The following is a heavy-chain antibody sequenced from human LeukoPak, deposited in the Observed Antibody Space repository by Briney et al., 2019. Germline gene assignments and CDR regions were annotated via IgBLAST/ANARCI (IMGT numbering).Heavy chain of an antibody. CDR2: IYYSGST. CDR3: ATLLGY. CDR1: GDSISSYY. J-gene: IGHJ4*02. V-gene: IGHV4-59*01. Sequence: PSETLSLTCSVSGDSISSYYWSWIRQPPGKGLEWIGYIYYSGSTNYNPSLKSRVTISEDTSKNQFSLKLSSVTAADTAVYYCATLLGYWGQGTLVTVSS.